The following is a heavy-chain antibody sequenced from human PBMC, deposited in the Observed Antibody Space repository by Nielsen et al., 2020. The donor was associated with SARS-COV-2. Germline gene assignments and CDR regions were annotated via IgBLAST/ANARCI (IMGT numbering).Heavy chain of an antibody. Sequence: GGSLRLSCSVSGFTFSNYEMNWVRQAPGKGLEWISYISSSSTSIYYADPVKGRFTISRDNAKNSLYLQMNSLRAEDTAVYYCARGSTREYNNGWTLDNWGQGTLLTVSS. CDR2: ISSSSTSI. J-gene: IGHJ4*02. V-gene: IGHV3-48*03. CDR1: GFTFSNYE. D-gene: IGHD5-18*01. CDR3: ARGSTREYNNGWTLDN.